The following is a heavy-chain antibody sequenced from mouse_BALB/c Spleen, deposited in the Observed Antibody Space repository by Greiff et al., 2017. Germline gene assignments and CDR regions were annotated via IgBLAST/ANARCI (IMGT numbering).Heavy chain of an antibody. V-gene: IGHV2-5-1*01. Sequence: QVQLQQSGPSLVQPSQSLSITCTVSGFSLTSYGVHWVRQSPGKGLEWLGVIWRGGSTDYNAAFMSRLSITKDNSKSQVFFKMNSLQADDTAIYYCAKTSYYYGSRYYYAMDYWGQGTSVTVSS. CDR1: GFSLTSYG. J-gene: IGHJ4*01. CDR2: IWRGGST. D-gene: IGHD1-1*01. CDR3: AKTSYYYGSRYYYAMDY.